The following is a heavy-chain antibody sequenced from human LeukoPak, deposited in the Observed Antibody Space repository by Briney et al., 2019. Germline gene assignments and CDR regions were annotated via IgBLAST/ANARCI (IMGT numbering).Heavy chain of an antibody. CDR1: GGSISSYY. Sequence: SETLSLTCTVSGGSISSYYWSWIRQPPGKGLEWIGYIYYSGSTNYNPSLKSRVTISVDTSKNQFSLKLSSVPAADTAVYYCARVQGVGYYYDSSGQYYFDYWGQGTLVTVSS. D-gene: IGHD3-22*01. J-gene: IGHJ4*02. V-gene: IGHV4-59*01. CDR2: IYYSGST. CDR3: ARVQGVGYYYDSSGQYYFDY.